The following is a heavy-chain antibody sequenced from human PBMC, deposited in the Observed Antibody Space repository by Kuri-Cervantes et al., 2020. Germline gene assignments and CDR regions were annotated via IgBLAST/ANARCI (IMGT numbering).Heavy chain of an antibody. D-gene: IGHD3-3*01. CDR2: IYYSGST. J-gene: IGHJ6*02. CDR1: GGSISSSSYY. CDR3: ARIIPPRATRIKFYYYGMDV. V-gene: IGHV4-39*07. Sequence: SETLSLTCTVSGGSISSSSYYWGWIRQPPGKGLEWIGSIYYSGSTYYSPSLKSRVTISVDTSKNQFSLRFTSVTAADTAVYYCARIIPPRATRIKFYYYGMDVWGQGTTVTVS.